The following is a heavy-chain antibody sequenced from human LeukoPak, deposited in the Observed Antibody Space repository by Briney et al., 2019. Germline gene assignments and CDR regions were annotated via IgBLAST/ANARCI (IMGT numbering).Heavy chain of an antibody. CDR3: AKDMESLLTHFDY. Sequence: PGGSLRLSCAASGFTFSSYAMRWVRQAPGKGLEWVSAISGSGGSTYYADSVKGRFTISRDNSKNTLYLQMNSLRAEDTAVYYCAKDMESLLTHFDYWGQGTLVTVSS. J-gene: IGHJ4*02. CDR1: GFTFSSYA. CDR2: ISGSGGST. D-gene: IGHD1-1*01. V-gene: IGHV3-23*01.